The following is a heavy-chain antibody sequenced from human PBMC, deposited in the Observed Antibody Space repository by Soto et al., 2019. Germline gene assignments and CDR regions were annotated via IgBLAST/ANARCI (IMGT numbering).Heavy chain of an antibody. J-gene: IGHJ4*02. CDR2: INHSGST. CDR1: GGSFSGYY. V-gene: IGHV4-34*01. CDR3: ARAIGDYGQLQVDY. Sequence: SETLSLTCAVYGGSFSGYYWSWIRQPPGKGLEWIGEINHSGSTNYNPSLKSRVTISVDTSKNQFSLKLSSVTAADTAVYYCARAIGDYGQLQVDYWGQGTLVTVSS. D-gene: IGHD4-17*01.